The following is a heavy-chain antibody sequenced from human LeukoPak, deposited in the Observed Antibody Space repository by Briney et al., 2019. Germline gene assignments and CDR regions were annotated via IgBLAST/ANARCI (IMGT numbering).Heavy chain of an antibody. D-gene: IGHD2-8*01. J-gene: IGHJ6*04. V-gene: IGHV3-30*18. CDR3: VKDLIPSVHQHGMDV. Sequence: AGGSLRLSCAASGFTFSSYGMHWVRQAPGKGLEWVAVISYDGSNKYYADSVKGRFTISRDNSKNTLYLQMNSLRAEDTAVYYCVKDLIPSVHQHGMDVWGKGTTVTVSS. CDR2: ISYDGSNK. CDR1: GFTFSSYG.